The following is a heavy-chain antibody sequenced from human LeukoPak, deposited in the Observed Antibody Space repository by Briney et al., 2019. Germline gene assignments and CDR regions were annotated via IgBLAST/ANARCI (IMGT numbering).Heavy chain of an antibody. CDR3: AKDIFPSLVGAFDY. Sequence: GGSLRLSCAASGFTFSSYAMSWVRQAPGKGLEWVSAISGSGGSTYYADSVKGRLTISRDNSKNTLYLQMNSLRAEDTAVYYCAKDIFPSLVGAFDYWGQGTLVTVSS. CDR1: GFTFSSYA. V-gene: IGHV3-23*01. D-gene: IGHD1-26*01. CDR2: ISGSGGST. J-gene: IGHJ4*02.